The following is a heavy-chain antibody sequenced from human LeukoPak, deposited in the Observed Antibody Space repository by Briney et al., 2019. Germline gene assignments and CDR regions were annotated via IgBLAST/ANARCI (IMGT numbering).Heavy chain of an antibody. CDR2: IYYSGST. CDR1: GGSISSYY. V-gene: IGHV4-59*01. D-gene: IGHD1-26*01. J-gene: IGHJ6*02. CDR3: ARGEAAYYYYYGMDV. Sequence: SETLSLTCTVSGGSISSYYWSWIRQPPGRGLEWIGYIYYSGSTNYNPSLKSRVTISVDTSKNQFSLKLSSVTAADTAVYYCARGEAAYYYYYGMDVWGQGTTVTVSS.